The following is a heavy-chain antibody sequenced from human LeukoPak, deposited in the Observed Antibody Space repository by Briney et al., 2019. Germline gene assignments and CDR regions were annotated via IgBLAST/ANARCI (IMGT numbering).Heavy chain of an antibody. D-gene: IGHD4-11*01. CDR1: GGTFSSYA. Sequence: SVKVSCKASGGTFSSYAISWVRQAPGQGLAQMGGIIPIFGTANYAQKFQGRVTITADESTSTAYMELSSLRSEDTAVYYCARLHDYSKVVLPYGWFDPWGQGTLVTVSS. CDR3: ARLHDYSKVVLPYGWFDP. J-gene: IGHJ5*02. CDR2: IIPIFGTA. V-gene: IGHV1-69*13.